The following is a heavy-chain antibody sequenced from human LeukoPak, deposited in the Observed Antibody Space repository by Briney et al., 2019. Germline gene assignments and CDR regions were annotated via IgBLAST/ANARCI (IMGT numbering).Heavy chain of an antibody. V-gene: IGHV5-51*01. CDR2: IYPGDSDT. Sequence: GESLKISCKGSGYSFTSYWIGWARQVPGKGLEWMGIIYPGDSDTRYSPSFQGQVTISADKSISTAYLQWSSLKASDTAMYYCARTVVVTATQEYFDYWGQGTLVTVSS. CDR1: GYSFTSYW. J-gene: IGHJ4*02. CDR3: ARTVVVTATQEYFDY. D-gene: IGHD2-21*02.